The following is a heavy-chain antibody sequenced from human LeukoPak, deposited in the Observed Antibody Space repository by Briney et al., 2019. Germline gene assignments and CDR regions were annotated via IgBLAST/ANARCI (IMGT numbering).Heavy chain of an antibody. J-gene: IGHJ6*03. CDR2: IKQDGSEK. Sequence: GSLRLSCAASGFTFSSYWMSWVRQAPGKGLEWVANIKQDGSEKYYVDSVKGRFTISRDNAKNSLYLQMNSLRAEDTAVYYCARDPIAAAGYYYYYYMDVWGKGTTATISS. CDR3: ARDPIAAAGYYYYYYMDV. D-gene: IGHD6-13*01. V-gene: IGHV3-7*01. CDR1: GFTFSSYW.